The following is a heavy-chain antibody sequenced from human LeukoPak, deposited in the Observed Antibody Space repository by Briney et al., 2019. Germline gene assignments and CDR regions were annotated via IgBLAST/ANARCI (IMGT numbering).Heavy chain of an antibody. CDR3: ARDPSSVTLDFFDY. CDR1: GYTFRGNY. D-gene: IGHD4-11*01. CDR2: IDANNGDT. Sequence: ASVKVSRKASGYTFRGNYIHWLRQAPGQGLEWMGWIDANNGDTKSAQKFQGRVTMSRDTSISTAYMDLSSLSPDDAAVYYCARDPSSVTLDFFDYWGQEALVSVSS. J-gene: IGHJ4*02. V-gene: IGHV1-2*02.